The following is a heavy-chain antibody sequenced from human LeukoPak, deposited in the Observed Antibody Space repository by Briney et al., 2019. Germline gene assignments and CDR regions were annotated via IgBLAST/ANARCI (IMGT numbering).Heavy chain of an antibody. D-gene: IGHD6-19*01. CDR1: AGSSVNSNTEY. Sequence: SETLSLTCTVSAGSSVNSNTEYWAWIRQPPGKGLEWIGNIHLGGKTYYSPSLKSRVTVSMDTPKNQFSLRLNSVTATDTAVYYCARLTLRYNSDWSPLPYYFDPWGQGTLVSVSS. CDR2: IHLGGKT. V-gene: IGHV4-39*01. J-gene: IGHJ4*02. CDR3: ARLTLRYNSDWSPLPYYFDP.